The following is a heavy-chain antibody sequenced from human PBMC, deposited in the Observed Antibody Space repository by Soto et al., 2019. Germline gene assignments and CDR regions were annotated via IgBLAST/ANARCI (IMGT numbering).Heavy chain of an antibody. D-gene: IGHD1-20*01. CDR2: ISGTGGNT. V-gene: IGHV3-23*01. J-gene: IGHJ4*02. CDR3: VKAVYLLDFDY. Sequence: GSLRLSCAASGFTFSSYAMTWVRQAPGKGLEWVSTISGTGGNTYYADSVKGRFTISRDNSKNTVYLQMNSLRAEDTAVYYCVKAVYLLDFDYWGQGTLVTVSP. CDR1: GFTFSSYA.